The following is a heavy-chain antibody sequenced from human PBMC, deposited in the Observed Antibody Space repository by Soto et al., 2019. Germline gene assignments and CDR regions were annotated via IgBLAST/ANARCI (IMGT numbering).Heavy chain of an antibody. Sequence: GGSLRLSCAATGFAFSTYAMTWVRQAPGKGLEWVSVISGSGGSSYYAASVKGRFTISRDNSKNTLFLQMNGLRAEDTAVYYCAKVTKRAAAGRYEYYKYGMDVWGQGTTVTVSS. CDR1: GFAFSTYA. D-gene: IGHD6-13*01. J-gene: IGHJ6*02. V-gene: IGHV3-23*01. CDR3: AKVTKRAAAGRYEYYKYGMDV. CDR2: ISGSGGSS.